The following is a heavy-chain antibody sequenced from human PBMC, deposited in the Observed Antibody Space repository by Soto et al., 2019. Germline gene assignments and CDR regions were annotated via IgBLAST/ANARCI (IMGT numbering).Heavy chain of an antibody. CDR2: IWYDGSNK. V-gene: IGHV3-33*01. D-gene: IGHD2-15*01. CDR3: ARGGWCSGGSCYRDFDY. J-gene: IGHJ4*02. Sequence: QVQLVESGGGVVQPGRSLRLSCAASGFTFSSYGMHWVRQAPGKGLEWVAVIWYDGSNKCYADSVKGRFTISRDNSKNTLYLQMNSLRAEDTAVYYCARGGWCSGGSCYRDFDYWGQGTLVTVSS. CDR1: GFTFSSYG.